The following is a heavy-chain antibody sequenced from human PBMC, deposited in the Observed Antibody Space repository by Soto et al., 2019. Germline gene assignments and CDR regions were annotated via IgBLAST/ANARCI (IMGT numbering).Heavy chain of an antibody. D-gene: IGHD4-17*01. CDR2: ISFDGSNE. J-gene: IGHJ6*02. CDR1: GFTFSDYA. V-gene: IGHV3-30-3*01. CDR3: ARPAATVIFYSGMDV. Sequence: GGSLRLSCAASGFTFSDYAMHWVRQAPGKGLEWVAIISFDGSNEHYADSVQGRFTISRDNSENTLYLQMNSLRADDTTVYYCARPAATVIFYSGMDVWGQGTTVTVSS.